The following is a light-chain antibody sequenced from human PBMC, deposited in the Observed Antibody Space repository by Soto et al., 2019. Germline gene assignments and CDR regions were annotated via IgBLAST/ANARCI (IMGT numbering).Light chain of an antibody. CDR3: QQYYSTPYT. J-gene: IGKJ2*01. Sequence: DVVMTQSPDSLAVSLGERATINCKSSQSVLHSSNNENSVAWYQQKAGQRPKLLIYRASIRESGVPDRFSGSGSGTDFTLTISSLQAEDVAVYYCQQYYSTPYTFGQGTKLEIK. CDR1: QSVLHSSNNENS. CDR2: RAS. V-gene: IGKV4-1*01.